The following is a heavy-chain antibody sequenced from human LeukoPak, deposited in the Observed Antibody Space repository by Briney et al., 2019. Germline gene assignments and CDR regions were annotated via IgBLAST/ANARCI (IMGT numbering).Heavy chain of an antibody. CDR3: ARRKMEVAALDY. V-gene: IGHV1-46*01. Sequence: GASVKVSCKASGYTFTSYYMHWVRQAPGQGLEWMGIINPSGGTTSYSQKFQGRVTMTRDTSTSTVYMELSSLRSEDTAVYYCARRKMEVAALDYWGQGTLVTVSS. CDR1: GYTFTSYY. J-gene: IGHJ4*02. CDR2: INPSGGTT. D-gene: IGHD5-12*01.